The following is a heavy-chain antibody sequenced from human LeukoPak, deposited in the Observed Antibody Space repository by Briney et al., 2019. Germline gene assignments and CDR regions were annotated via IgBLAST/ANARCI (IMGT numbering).Heavy chain of an antibody. CDR3: ATGQFHCSSTSCYIYYFDY. CDR2: FDPEDGET. Sequence: ASVKVSCKVSGYTLTELSMHWVRQARGKGLEWMGGFDPEDGETIYAQKFQGRVTMTEDTSTDTAYMELSSLRSEDTAVYYCATGQFHCSSTSCYIYYFDYWGQGTLVTVSS. CDR1: GYTLTELS. D-gene: IGHD2-2*01. J-gene: IGHJ4*02. V-gene: IGHV1-24*01.